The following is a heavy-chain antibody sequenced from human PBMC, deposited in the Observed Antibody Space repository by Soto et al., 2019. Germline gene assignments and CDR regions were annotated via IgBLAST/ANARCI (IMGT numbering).Heavy chain of an antibody. D-gene: IGHD3-3*01. CDR3: AAVSSRYGDRPIFGAFLPDYYYMDV. CDR2: IVVGSGNT. V-gene: IGHV1-58*02. Sequence: GASVKVSCKASGFTFTSSAMQWVRQARGQRLEWIGWIVVGSGNTNYAQKFQERVTITRDMSTSTAYMELSSLRSEDTAVYYCAAVSSRYGDRPIFGAFLPDYYYMDVWGKGTTVTVSS. J-gene: IGHJ6*03. CDR1: GFTFTSSA.